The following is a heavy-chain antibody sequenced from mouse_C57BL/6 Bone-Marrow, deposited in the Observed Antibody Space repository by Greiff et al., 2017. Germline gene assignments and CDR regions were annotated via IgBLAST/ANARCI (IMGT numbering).Heavy chain of an antibody. D-gene: IGHD1-1*01. J-gene: IGHJ4*01. Sequence: DVKLQESGGGLVQPGGSLKLSCAASGFTFSDYYMYWVRQTPEKRLEWVAYISNGGGSTYYPDTVKGRFTISRDNAKNTLYLQMSRLKSEDTAMYYCARSYYYGSRDAMDYWGQGTSVTVSS. CDR2: ISNGGGST. V-gene: IGHV5-12*01. CDR1: GFTFSDYY. CDR3: ARSYYYGSRDAMDY.